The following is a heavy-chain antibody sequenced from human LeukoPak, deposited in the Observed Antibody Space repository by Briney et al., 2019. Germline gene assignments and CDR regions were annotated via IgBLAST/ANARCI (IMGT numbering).Heavy chain of an antibody. Sequence: GASVKVSCKASGGTFSSYAISWVRQAPGQGLEWMGGIIPIFGTANYAQKFQGRVTITADESTSTAYMELSSLRSEDTAVYYCARAVDYYGSGSFINDAFDIWGQGTMVTVSS. D-gene: IGHD3-10*01. CDR2: IIPIFGTA. CDR3: ARAVDYYGSGSFINDAFDI. V-gene: IGHV1-69*13. CDR1: GGTFSSYA. J-gene: IGHJ3*02.